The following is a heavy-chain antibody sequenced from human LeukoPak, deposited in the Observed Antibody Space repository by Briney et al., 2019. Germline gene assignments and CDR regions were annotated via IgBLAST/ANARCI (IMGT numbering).Heavy chain of an antibody. Sequence: ASVKVSCKASGYTFTAHDINWVRQATGQGLEWMGWMNPNSGNTGFGQNFKGRVTMTRDTSTSTAYMELRSLRSEDTAVYYCARGFDVLTGHSYAYYYYYGLDIWGQGTTVIVSS. V-gene: IGHV1-8*01. D-gene: IGHD3-9*01. J-gene: IGHJ6*02. CDR1: GYTFTAHD. CDR2: MNPNSGNT. CDR3: ARGFDVLTGHSYAYYYYYGLDI.